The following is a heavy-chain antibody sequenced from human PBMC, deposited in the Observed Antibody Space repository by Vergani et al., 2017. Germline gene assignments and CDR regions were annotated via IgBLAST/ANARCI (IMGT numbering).Heavy chain of an antibody. J-gene: IGHJ6*03. D-gene: IGHD1-26*01. V-gene: IGHV3-53*04. CDR1: GFTVSSNY. Sequence: EVQLVESGGGLVQPGGSLRLSCAASGFTVSSNYMSWVRQAPGKGLEWVSVIYSGGSTYYADSVKGRFTISRHNSKNTLYLQMNSLRAEDTAVYYWARVYSGSYYYYYYYMDVWGKGTTVTVSS. CDR3: ARVYSGSYYYYYYYMDV. CDR2: IYSGGST.